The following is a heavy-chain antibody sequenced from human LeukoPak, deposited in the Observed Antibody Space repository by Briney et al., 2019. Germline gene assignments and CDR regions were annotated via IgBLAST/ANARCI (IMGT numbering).Heavy chain of an antibody. J-gene: IGHJ4*02. V-gene: IGHV1-18*01. CDR1: GYTFTKYG. CDR3: ASDHYDGSGYYQADY. D-gene: IGHD3-22*01. Sequence: GASVKVSCKASGYTFTKYGISWVGQAPGQGLKGMGWISAYNGYTNYAQRLQGRVTMTTDTSTHTAYMALRSLRSDDTAVYYCASDHYDGSGYYQADYWGQGTLVTVSS. CDR2: ISAYNGYT.